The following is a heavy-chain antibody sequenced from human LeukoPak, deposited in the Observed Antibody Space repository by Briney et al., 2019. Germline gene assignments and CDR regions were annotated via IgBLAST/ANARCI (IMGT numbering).Heavy chain of an antibody. CDR2: IYYSGST. Sequence: PSETLPLTCTVSGGSISSSSYYWGWIRQPPGKGLEWIGSIYYSGSTYYNPSLKSRVTISVDTSKNQFSLKLSSVTAADTAVYYCARHYDYASDYYGMDVWGQGTTVTVSS. D-gene: IGHD3-16*01. CDR1: GGSISSSSYY. J-gene: IGHJ6*02. V-gene: IGHV4-39*01. CDR3: ARHYDYASDYYGMDV.